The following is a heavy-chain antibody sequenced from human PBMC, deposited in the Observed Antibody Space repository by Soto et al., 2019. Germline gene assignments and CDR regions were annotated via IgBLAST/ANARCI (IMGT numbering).Heavy chain of an antibody. D-gene: IGHD3-9*01. J-gene: IGHJ4*02. CDR1: GFSLSTSGVG. CDR2: IYWDDDK. Sequence: SGPTLVNPTQTLTLTCTFSGFSLSTSGVGVGWIRQPPGKALEWLALIYWDDDKRYSPSLKSRLTITKDTSKNQVVLTMTNMDPVGTATYYCALGSILTGYCQFDYWGQGTLVTVSS. CDR3: ALGSILTGYCQFDY. V-gene: IGHV2-5*02.